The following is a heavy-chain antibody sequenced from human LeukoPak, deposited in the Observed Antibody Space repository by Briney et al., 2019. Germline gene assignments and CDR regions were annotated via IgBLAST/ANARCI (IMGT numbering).Heavy chain of an antibody. CDR1: GYTFTGYY. D-gene: IGHD3-3*01. J-gene: IGHJ5*02. CDR3: ARAFWSGCYIGWFDP. CDR2: INPNSGGT. Sequence: ASVKVSCKASGYTFTGYYMHWVRQAPGQGLEWMGWINPNSGGTNYAQKFQGRVTMTRDTSISTAYMELSRLRSDDTAVYYCARAFWSGCYIGWFDPWGQGTLVTVSS. V-gene: IGHV1-2*02.